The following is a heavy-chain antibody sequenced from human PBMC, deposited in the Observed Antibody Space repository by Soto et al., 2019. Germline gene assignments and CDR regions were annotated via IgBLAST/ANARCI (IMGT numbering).Heavy chain of an antibody. D-gene: IGHD3-22*01. CDR3: ARDNRSGYYFDY. Sequence: PSETMSLTCDVSGDSISSGGYSWNWIRQPPGKCLEWIGNIYQSGTTDYNPSLKSRVTISVDRSKNQFSLKLSSVTAADTAVYYCARDNRSGYYFDYWGQGTLVT. J-gene: IGHJ4*02. V-gene: IGHV4-30-2*01. CDR1: GDSISSGGYS. CDR2: IYQSGTT.